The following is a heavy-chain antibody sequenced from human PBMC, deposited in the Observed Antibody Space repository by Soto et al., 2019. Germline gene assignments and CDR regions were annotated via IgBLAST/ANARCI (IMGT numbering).Heavy chain of an antibody. CDR2: ISTNTGNT. V-gene: IGHV1-18*01. J-gene: IGHJ4*02. Sequence: QVQLVQSGPELKKTGASVRVSCTASGYAFLTYGIVWVRQAPGQGLECMGWISTNTGNTNYEQNLQGRVTMTTDTPTSTAYMELRSLTSDDTAVYYCARELAGLLDNWGQGTLVTVSS. CDR1: GYAFLTYG. CDR3: ARELAGLLDN.